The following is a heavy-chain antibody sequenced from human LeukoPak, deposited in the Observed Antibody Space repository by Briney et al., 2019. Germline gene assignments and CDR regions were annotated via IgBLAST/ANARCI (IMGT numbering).Heavy chain of an antibody. D-gene: IGHD3-9*01. V-gene: IGHV3-7*01. J-gene: IGHJ5*02. CDR1: GFIFSNYW. CDR3: GRGFAWYDS. CDR2: INQDGSEK. Sequence: GGSLRLSCAASGFIFSNYWMTWVRQTPGKGLQWVANINQDGSEKYYVDSVEGRSTISRDNAKNSVYLYISGLRADDTAIYYCGRGFAWYDSCGQGTQVCVSS.